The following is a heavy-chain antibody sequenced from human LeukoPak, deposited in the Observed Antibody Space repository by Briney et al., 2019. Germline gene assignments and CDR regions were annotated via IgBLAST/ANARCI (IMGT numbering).Heavy chain of an antibody. CDR1: GGSISSYY. D-gene: IGHD4-17*01. J-gene: IGHJ6*03. CDR3: ARSSDYGDYVCYYYYMDV. CDR2: IYYSGST. V-gene: IGHV4-59*01. Sequence: PSETLSLTCTVSGGSISSYYWSWIRQPPGKGLEWIGYIYYSGSTNYNPSLKSRVTISVDTSKNQFSLKLSSVTAADTAVYYCARSSDYGDYVCYYYYMDVWGKGTTVTVSS.